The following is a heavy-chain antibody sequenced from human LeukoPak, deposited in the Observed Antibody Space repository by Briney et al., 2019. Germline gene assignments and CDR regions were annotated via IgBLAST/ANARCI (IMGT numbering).Heavy chain of an antibody. CDR3: AAVFNDYGDPRIDY. CDR1: GGSISSYY. J-gene: IGHJ4*02. Sequence: SETLSLTCTVSGGSISSYYWSWIRQPPGKGLEWIGHIYYSGSTNYNPSLKSRVTISVDTSKNQFSLKLSSVTAADTAVYYCAAVFNDYGDPRIDYWGQGTLVTVSS. V-gene: IGHV4-59*01. CDR2: IYYSGST. D-gene: IGHD4-17*01.